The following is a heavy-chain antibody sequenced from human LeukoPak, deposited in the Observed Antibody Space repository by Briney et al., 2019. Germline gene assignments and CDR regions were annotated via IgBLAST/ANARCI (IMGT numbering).Heavy chain of an antibody. CDR2: ISGNSAET. V-gene: IGHV3-23*01. J-gene: IGHJ5*02. CDR1: GFTFSNFP. CDR3: AKVLQTLTGLDWFDT. Sequence: PGGSLRLSCEVSGFTFSNFPMSWVRQAPGKGLEWVSSISGNSAETYYADSVKGRFTISRDNSKNTLYLQLTSLRAEDTAFYYCAKVLQTLTGLDWFDTWGQGTLVTVSS. D-gene: IGHD3-9*01.